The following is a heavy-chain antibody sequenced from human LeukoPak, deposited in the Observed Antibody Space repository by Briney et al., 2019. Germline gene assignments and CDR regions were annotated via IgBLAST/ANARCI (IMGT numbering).Heavy chain of an antibody. D-gene: IGHD3-22*01. CDR3: AREGWYYDSSGRLRGYFDY. Sequence: SETLSLTCTVSGGSISTYYWAWIRQPPGKGLDWIGFIYYSGTTNYNPSLKIRVTISVDTSKNQFSLKLSSLTAADTAVYYCAREGWYYDSSGRLRGYFDYWGQGTLVTVSS. V-gene: IGHV4-59*01. CDR2: IYYSGTT. CDR1: GGSISTYY. J-gene: IGHJ4*02.